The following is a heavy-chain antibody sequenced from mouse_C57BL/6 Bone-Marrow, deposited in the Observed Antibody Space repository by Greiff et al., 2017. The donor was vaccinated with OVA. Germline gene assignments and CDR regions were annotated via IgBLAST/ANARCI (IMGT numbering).Heavy chain of an antibody. J-gene: IGHJ1*03. CDR2: IYPRSGNT. CDR3: ATGYYDYWYFDV. Sequence: QVQLKESGAELARPGASEKLSCKASGYTFTSYGISWVKQRTGQGLEWIGEIYPRSGNTYYNEKFKGKATLTADKSSSTAYMELRSLTSEDSAVYFCATGYYDYWYFDVWGTGTTVTVSS. CDR1: GYTFTSYG. V-gene: IGHV1-81*01. D-gene: IGHD2-4*01.